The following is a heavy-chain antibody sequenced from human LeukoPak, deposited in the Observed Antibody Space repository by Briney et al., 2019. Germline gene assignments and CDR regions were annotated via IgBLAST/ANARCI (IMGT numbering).Heavy chain of an antibody. D-gene: IGHD4-11*01. CDR3: ARADYSNYVGYYYYYYMDV. V-gene: IGHV1-69*13. CDR2: IIPIFGTA. Sequence: ASVKVSCKASGGTFSSYAISWVRQAPGQGLEWMGGIIPIFGTANYAQKFQGRVTITADESTSTACMELSSLRSEDTAVYYCARADYSNYVGYYYYYYMDVWGKGTTVTVSS. CDR1: GGTFSSYA. J-gene: IGHJ6*03.